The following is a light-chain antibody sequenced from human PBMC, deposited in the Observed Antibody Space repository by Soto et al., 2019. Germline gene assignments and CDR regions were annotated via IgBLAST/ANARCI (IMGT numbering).Light chain of an antibody. J-gene: IGLJ3*02. CDR2: EVS. CDR1: SSDVGGYNY. Sequence: QSALTQPPSASGSPGQSVTISCTGTSSDVGGYNYVSWYQQHPGKAPKLMIYEVSKRPSGVPDRFSGSKSGNTASLTVSGLQAEDEADYYCQSYDSSLSASVFGGGTKVTVL. CDR3: QSYDSSLSASV. V-gene: IGLV2-8*01.